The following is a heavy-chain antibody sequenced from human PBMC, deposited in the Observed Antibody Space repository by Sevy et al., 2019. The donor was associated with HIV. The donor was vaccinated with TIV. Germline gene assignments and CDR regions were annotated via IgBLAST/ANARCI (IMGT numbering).Heavy chain of an antibody. V-gene: IGHV3-43D*03. CDR1: GFTFDDYA. Sequence: GGSLRLSCAASGFTFDDYAMHWVRQAPGKGLEWVSLISWDGGSTYYADSVKGRFTISRDNSKNSLYLQMNSLRAEDTALYYCAKDMASGDPLGFDYWGQGTLVTVSS. J-gene: IGHJ4*02. CDR3: AKDMASGDPLGFDY. CDR2: ISWDGGST. D-gene: IGHD6-19*01.